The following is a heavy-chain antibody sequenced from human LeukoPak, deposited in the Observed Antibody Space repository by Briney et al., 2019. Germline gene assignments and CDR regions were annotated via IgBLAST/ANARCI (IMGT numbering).Heavy chain of an antibody. CDR1: GFTFSSYW. CDR2: INSDGSST. D-gene: IGHD3-22*01. CDR3: VRGTYDSPDY. V-gene: IGHV3-74*01. J-gene: IGHJ4*02. Sequence: PGGSLRLSCAASGFTFSSYWMHWVRQGPGKGLVWVSRINSDGSSTTYADSVKGRFTISRDNAKNTLSQQSNSLRVEDTAVYYCVRGTYDSPDYWGQGTLVTVSS.